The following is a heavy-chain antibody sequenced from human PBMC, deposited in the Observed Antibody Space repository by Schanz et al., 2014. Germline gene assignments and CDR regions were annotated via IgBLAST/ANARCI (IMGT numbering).Heavy chain of an antibody. Sequence: QVQLQESGPGLVKPSETLSLTCTVSGVSIGGYYWSWIRQPPGKGLEWIGYIFFSGSTTYNPSFNSGVTISGDMSKTQSARNVGSVTAADTAVYYCARLGVGDKAYYYYGTDVWGQGTTVLVSS. CDR3: ARLGVGDKAYYYYGTDV. D-gene: IGHD1-26*01. V-gene: IGHV4-59*08. CDR2: IFFSGST. CDR1: GVSIGGYY. J-gene: IGHJ6*02.